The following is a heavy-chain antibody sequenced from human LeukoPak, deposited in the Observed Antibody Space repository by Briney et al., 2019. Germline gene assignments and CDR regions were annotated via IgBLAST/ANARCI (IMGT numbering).Heavy chain of an antibody. Sequence: TSETLSLTCAVYGGSFSGYYWSWIRQPPGKGLEWIGDINHSGSTNYNPSLKSRVTISVDTSKNQFSLKLSSVTAADTAVYYCARGARRDSSGWYFRPSYWYFDLWGRGTLVTVSS. CDR2: INHSGST. D-gene: IGHD6-19*01. V-gene: IGHV4-34*01. CDR1: GGSFSGYY. J-gene: IGHJ2*01. CDR3: ARGARRDSSGWYFRPSYWYFDL.